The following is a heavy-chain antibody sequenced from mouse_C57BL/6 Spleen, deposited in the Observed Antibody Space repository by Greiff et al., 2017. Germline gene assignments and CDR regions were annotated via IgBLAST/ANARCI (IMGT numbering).Heavy chain of an antibody. J-gene: IGHJ3*01. V-gene: IGHV1-82*01. CDR3: ARSDYGNYVTGFAY. CDR1: GYAFSSSW. Sequence: VQLQQSGPELVKPGASVKISCKASGYAFSSSWMNWVKQRPGKGLEWIGRIYPGDGDTNYNGKFKGKATLTADKSSSTAYMQLSSLTSEDSAVYFCARSDYGNYVTGFAYWGKGTLVTVSA. CDR2: IYPGDGDT. D-gene: IGHD2-1*01.